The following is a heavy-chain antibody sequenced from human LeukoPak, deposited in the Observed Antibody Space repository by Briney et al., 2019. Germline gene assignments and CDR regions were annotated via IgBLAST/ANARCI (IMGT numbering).Heavy chain of an antibody. CDR2: IRSKAYGGTT. CDR1: GFTFSSYE. V-gene: IGHV3-49*04. J-gene: IGHJ6*02. D-gene: IGHD2-2*01. Sequence: PGGSLRLSCAASGFTFSSYEMNWVRQAPGKGLEWVGFIRSKAYGGTTEYAASVKGRFTISRDDSKSIAYLQMNSLKTEDTAVYYCTRVSQVVPASPFDYYYGMDVWGQGTTVTVSS. CDR3: TRVSQVVPASPFDYYYGMDV.